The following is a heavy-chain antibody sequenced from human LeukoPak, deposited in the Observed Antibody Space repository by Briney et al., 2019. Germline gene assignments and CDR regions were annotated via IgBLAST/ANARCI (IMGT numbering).Heavy chain of an antibody. D-gene: IGHD6-13*01. Sequence: GESLKISCKGSGYSFTSYWIGWVRQMPGKGLEWMGIIYPGDSDTRNSPSFQGQVTISADKSISTAYLQWSSLKASDTAMYYCARQILYSSSWYYWFDPWGQGTLVTVSS. V-gene: IGHV5-51*01. CDR2: IYPGDSDT. CDR3: ARQILYSSSWYYWFDP. J-gene: IGHJ5*02. CDR1: GYSFTSYW.